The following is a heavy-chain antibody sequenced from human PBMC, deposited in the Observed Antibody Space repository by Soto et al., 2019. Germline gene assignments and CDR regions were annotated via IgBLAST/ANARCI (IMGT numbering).Heavy chain of an antibody. V-gene: IGHV4-59*08. CDR2: IYYSGST. CDR1: GGPISSYY. Sequence: SETLSLTCTVSGGPISSYYWSWIRQPPEKGLEWIGYIYYSGSTNYNPSLKSRVTISVDTSKNQFSLKLSSVTAADTAVYYCARHVKLPGGYSYGSLDYWGQGTLVTVSS. D-gene: IGHD5-18*01. J-gene: IGHJ4*02. CDR3: ARHVKLPGGYSYGSLDY.